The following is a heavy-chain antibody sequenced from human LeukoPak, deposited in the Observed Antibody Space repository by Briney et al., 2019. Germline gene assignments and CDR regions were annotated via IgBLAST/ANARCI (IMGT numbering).Heavy chain of an antibody. V-gene: IGHV3-64*01. CDR2: ISSNGGST. Sequence: GGSLRLSCAASGFTFSSYSMNWVRQAPGKGLEYVSAISSNGGSTYYANSVKGRFTISRDNSKNTVDLHMGSLREEDMAVYYCARKVLGYSYGYFDYWGQGTLVTVSS. D-gene: IGHD5-18*01. J-gene: IGHJ4*02. CDR3: ARKVLGYSYGYFDY. CDR1: GFTFSSYS.